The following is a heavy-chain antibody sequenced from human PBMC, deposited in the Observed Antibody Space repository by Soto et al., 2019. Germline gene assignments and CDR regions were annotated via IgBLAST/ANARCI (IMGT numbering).Heavy chain of an antibody. V-gene: IGHV3-48*02. CDR1: GFTFSSYS. D-gene: IGHD6-13*01. CDR3: ERAASSSWYVWFDP. Sequence: PGGSLRLTCAASGFTFSSYSMNWVRQAPGKGLEWVSYISSSSSTIYYADSEKVRFTISSDNAKNSLYLQMNSRSDEDTAVYYCERAASSSWYVWFDPWGQGTVVTVTS. J-gene: IGHJ5*02. CDR2: ISSSSSTI.